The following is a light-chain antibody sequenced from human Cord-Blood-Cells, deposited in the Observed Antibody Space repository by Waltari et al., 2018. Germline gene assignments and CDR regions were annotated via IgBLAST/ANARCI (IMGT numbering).Light chain of an antibody. CDR1: SSDVGGYNY. V-gene: IGLV2-14*01. J-gene: IGLJ3*02. CDR3: SSYTSSSTRV. Sequence: QSALTQPASVSGSPGQSITISCTGTSSDVGGYNYVSWYQQHPGKAPKLMIYEVSNRPSGVSIRFSGSKSGNTASLTSSGLQAEDEADYYCSSYTSSSTRVFGGGTKLTVL. CDR2: EVS.